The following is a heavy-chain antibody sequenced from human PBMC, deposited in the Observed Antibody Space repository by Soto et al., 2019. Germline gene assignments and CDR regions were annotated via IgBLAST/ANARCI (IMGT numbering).Heavy chain of an antibody. CDR2: IWYDGSNK. CDR3: ASAQVRRYAYGHGWFDP. Sequence: QVQLVESGGGVVQPGRSLRLSCAASGFTFSSYGMHWVRQAPGKGLEWVAVIWYDGSNKYYADSVKGRFTISRDNSKNTLYLQMNSLRAEDTAVYYCASAQVRRYAYGHGWFDPWGQGTLVTVSS. CDR1: GFTFSSYG. D-gene: IGHD2-2*01. V-gene: IGHV3-33*01. J-gene: IGHJ5*02.